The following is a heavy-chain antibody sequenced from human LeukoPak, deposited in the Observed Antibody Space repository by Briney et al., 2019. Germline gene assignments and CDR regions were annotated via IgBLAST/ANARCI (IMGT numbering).Heavy chain of an antibody. CDR1: GYTFTGYY. J-gene: IGHJ6*03. D-gene: IGHD3-10*01. V-gene: IGHV1-2*02. Sequence: ASVKVSCKASGYTFTGYYMHWVRQAPGRGLEWMGWINPNSGGTNYAQKFQGRVTMTRDTSISTAYMELSRLRSDDTAVYYCARGYGITMVRGVPSYYYYMDVWGKGTTVTVSS. CDR3: ARGYGITMVRGVPSYYYYMDV. CDR2: INPNSGGT.